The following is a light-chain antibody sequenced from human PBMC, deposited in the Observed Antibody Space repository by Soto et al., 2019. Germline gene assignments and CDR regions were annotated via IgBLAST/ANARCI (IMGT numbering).Light chain of an antibody. CDR1: QSISSW. V-gene: IGKV1-5*01. CDR2: DAS. J-gene: IGKJ3*01. Sequence: DIQMTQSPSTLSASVGDRVTITCRASQSISSWLAWYQQKPGKAPKLLIYDASSLESGVPSRFSGSGSGTEFTLTISSLQPDDFATYSCQQYNSYWGFTFGPGTKVDIK. CDR3: QQYNSYWGFT.